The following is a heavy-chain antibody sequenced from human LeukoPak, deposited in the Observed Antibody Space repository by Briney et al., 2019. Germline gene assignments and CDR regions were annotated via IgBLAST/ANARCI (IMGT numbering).Heavy chain of an antibody. CDR1: EFTFSRYW. CDR2: IKQDGSEK. Sequence: PGGSLRLPCAASEFTFSRYWMSWVRQAPGKGLEWVANIKQDGSEKYYVDSVKGRFTISRDNAKNSLYLQMNSLRAEDTAVYYCARIPWAEGNSFDYWGQGTLVTVSS. J-gene: IGHJ4*02. CDR3: ARIPWAEGNSFDY. V-gene: IGHV3-7*01. D-gene: IGHD3-16*01.